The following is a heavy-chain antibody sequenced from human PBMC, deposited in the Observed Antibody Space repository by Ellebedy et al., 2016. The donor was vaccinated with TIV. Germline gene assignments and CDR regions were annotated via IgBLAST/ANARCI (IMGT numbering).Heavy chain of an antibody. J-gene: IGHJ3*01. CDR2: LNWNGGRT. D-gene: IGHD1-1*01. V-gene: IGHV3-20*04. CDR1: GFTFDDYG. CDR3: AREGNGDDQEAFDL. Sequence: GESLKISCVGSGFTFDDYGMNWVRQAPGKGLEWVSGLNWNGGRTGYADSVKGRFTVSRDNAKSSLYLLMKNLKADDTALYYCAREGNGDDQEAFDLWGQGTMVTVSS.